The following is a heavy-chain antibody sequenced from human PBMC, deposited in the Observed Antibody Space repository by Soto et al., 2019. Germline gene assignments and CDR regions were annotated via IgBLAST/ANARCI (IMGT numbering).Heavy chain of an antibody. CDR3: AREAGTDRWFDP. Sequence: PSETLALSGPGSGASIRSYFWTWIRQPAGKGLDWIGRISTSGTTNYNPSLKSRVTMSVDTSKNHFSLNLSSVTAADTAVYYCAREAGTDRWFDPWGQGTLVTV. CDR1: GASIRSYF. J-gene: IGHJ5*02. D-gene: IGHD6-19*01. CDR2: ISTSGTT. V-gene: IGHV4-4*07.